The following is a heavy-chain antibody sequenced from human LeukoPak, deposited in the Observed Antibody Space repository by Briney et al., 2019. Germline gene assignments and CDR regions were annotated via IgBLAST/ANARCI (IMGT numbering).Heavy chain of an antibody. CDR3: ARDLGYCSGGSCRGWFDP. J-gene: IGHJ5*02. CDR1: GYTFTSYD. V-gene: IGHV1-8*02. CDR2: MNPNSGNT. D-gene: IGHD2-15*01. Sequence: ASVKVSCKASGYTFTSYDINWVRQATGQGLEWMGWMNPNSGNTGYAQKFQGRVTMTTDTSTSTAYMELRSLRSDDTAVYYCARDLGYCSGGSCRGWFDPWGQGTLVAVSS.